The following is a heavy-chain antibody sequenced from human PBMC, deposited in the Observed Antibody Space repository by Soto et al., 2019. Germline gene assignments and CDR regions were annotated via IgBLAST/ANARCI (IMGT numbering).Heavy chain of an antibody. Sequence: ASEMMCVRCSVSSASMIDLGCYCGLIRQPPGRELEWLGSFYIGGGTYYNPSLKSRLSISVDTSKNQFSLKVTSVTAADTAVYFCSSSPTGPGTTVFGVGNAPRGQGTLVTVSS. CDR1: SASMIDLGCY. V-gene: IGHV4-39*01. D-gene: IGHD3-3*01. CDR2: FYIGGGT. CDR3: SSSPTGPGTTVFGVGNAP. J-gene: IGHJ5*02.